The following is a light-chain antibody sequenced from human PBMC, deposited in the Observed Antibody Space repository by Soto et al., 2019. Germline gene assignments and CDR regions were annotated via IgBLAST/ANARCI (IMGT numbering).Light chain of an antibody. V-gene: IGKV1-8*01. CDR1: QGISSY. J-gene: IGKJ3*01. CDR3: QQHNTDPLT. CDR2: AAS. Sequence: AIRVTQSPSSLSASTGDRVTITCRASQGISSYLAWYQQKPGKAPKLLIYAASTLQRGVPSRFSGGGSGVDFTLTISSLQPEDVATYYCQQHNTDPLTFGPGTKVDIK.